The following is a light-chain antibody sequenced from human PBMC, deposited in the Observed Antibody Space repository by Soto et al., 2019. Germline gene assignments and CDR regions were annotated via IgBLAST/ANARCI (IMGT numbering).Light chain of an antibody. CDR2: EVS. CDR3: CSWAGSSTFYF. CDR1: TTDVGSYNL. V-gene: IGLV2-23*02. J-gene: IGLJ1*01. Sequence: QSALTQPASVSGSPGQSNTISCTGTTTDVGSYNLVSWYQQHPGKAPKLMIYEVSRRPSGVSNRFSGSKSGNTASLTISGLQAEDEADYYCCSWAGSSTFYFFGSGTKLTVL.